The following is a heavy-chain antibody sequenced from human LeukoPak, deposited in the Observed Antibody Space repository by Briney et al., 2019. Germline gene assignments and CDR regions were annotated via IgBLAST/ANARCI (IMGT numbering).Heavy chain of an antibody. CDR2: MSYDGSRK. J-gene: IGHJ4*02. Sequence: GRSLRLSCAGSGFFFSNYAMYWGRQAPGKGLEWVAVMSYDGSRKHYADSVKGRFTISSDHSKNTLYLQMNSLRAEDTAVYYCAKDMRFDWTPYYFDYWGQGTLVTVSS. CDR3: AKDMRFDWTPYYFDY. D-gene: IGHD3-9*01. V-gene: IGHV3-30-3*01. CDR1: GFFFSNYA.